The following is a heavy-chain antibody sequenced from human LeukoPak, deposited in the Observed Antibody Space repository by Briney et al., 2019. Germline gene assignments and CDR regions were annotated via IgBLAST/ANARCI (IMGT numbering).Heavy chain of an antibody. D-gene: IGHD3-16*01. CDR1: GYTFNNYW. CDR2: LYPDGSAT. CDR3: ARSLRGAVAYNWFDP. Sequence: GESLKISCKASGYTFNNYWIGWVRQMPGRGLEWMGMLYPDGSATTYHPSFEGRVTISADKSISTVYLQWSSLKASDTAMYYCARSLRGAVAYNWFDPWGQGTLVTVSS. J-gene: IGHJ5*02. V-gene: IGHV5-51*01.